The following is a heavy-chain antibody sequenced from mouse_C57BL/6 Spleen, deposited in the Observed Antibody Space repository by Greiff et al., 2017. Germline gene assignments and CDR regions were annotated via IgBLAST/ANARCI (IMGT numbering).Heavy chain of an antibody. D-gene: IGHD1-1*01. Sequence: LQESGAELVKPGASVKLSCKASGYTFTSYWMHWVKQRPGQGLEWIGMIHPNSGSTNYNEKFKSKATLTVDKSSSTAYMQLSSLTSEDSAVYYCASYGSSYWYFDVWGTGTTVTVSS. V-gene: IGHV1-64*01. CDR1: GYTFTSYW. CDR3: ASYGSSYWYFDV. CDR2: IHPNSGST. J-gene: IGHJ1*03.